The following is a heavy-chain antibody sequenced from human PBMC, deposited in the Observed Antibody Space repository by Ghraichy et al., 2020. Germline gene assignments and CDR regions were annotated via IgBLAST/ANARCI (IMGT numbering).Heavy chain of an antibody. CDR2: IKSKTDGGTT. Sequence: GGSLRLSCAASGFTFSNAWMSWVRQAPGKGLEWVGRIKSKTDGGTTDYAAPVKGRFTISRDDSKNTLYLQMNSLKTEDTAVYYGVYSSSLTELNYYYYGMDVWGQGTTVTVSS. D-gene: IGHD6-6*01. CDR3: VYSSSLTELNYYYYGMDV. J-gene: IGHJ6*02. V-gene: IGHV3-15*01. CDR1: GFTFSNAW.